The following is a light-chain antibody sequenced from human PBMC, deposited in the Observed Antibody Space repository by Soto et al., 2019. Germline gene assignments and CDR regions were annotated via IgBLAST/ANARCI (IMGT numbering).Light chain of an antibody. Sequence: QSALTQPPSASGTPGQRVTISCSGSSSNIGSNYVYWYQQLPETAPKLLIYRNNQRPSGVPDRFSGSKSGTSASLAISGLRSEDEADYYCAGWDDSLSGQVFGTGTRSPS. CDR1: SSNIGSNY. CDR2: RNN. V-gene: IGLV1-47*01. J-gene: IGLJ1*01. CDR3: AGWDDSLSGQV.